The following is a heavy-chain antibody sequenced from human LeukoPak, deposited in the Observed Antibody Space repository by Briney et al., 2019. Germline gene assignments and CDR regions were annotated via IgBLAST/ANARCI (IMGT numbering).Heavy chain of an antibody. CDR2: ISTSGTT. Sequence: ETLSLTCTVSGDSISSYFWSWIRQPAGKGLEWIGRISTSGTTNYNPSLKSRLTMSLDTSKHQFSLNLTSVTAADTAVYYCARENGYCSTTSCPMDVWGQGTTVTVSS. V-gene: IGHV4-4*07. J-gene: IGHJ6*02. CDR1: GDSISSYF. D-gene: IGHD2-2*01. CDR3: ARENGYCSTTSCPMDV.